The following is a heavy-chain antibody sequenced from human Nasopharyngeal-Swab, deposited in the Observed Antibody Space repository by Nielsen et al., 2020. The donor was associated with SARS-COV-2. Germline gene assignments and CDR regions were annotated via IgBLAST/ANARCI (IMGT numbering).Heavy chain of an antibody. D-gene: IGHD3-3*01. V-gene: IGHV3-30*03. CDR3: AFGAFYFDH. J-gene: IGHJ4*02. CDR2: ISYDGNEN. Sequence: PGKGLEWVALISYDGNENYYADSLKGRFTISRDNAKNALYLQVNSLRSEDTAVYYCAFGAFYFDHWGQGTLVTVSS.